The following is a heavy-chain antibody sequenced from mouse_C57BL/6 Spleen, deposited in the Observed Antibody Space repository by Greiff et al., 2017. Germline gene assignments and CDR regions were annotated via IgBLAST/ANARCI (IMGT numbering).Heavy chain of an antibody. CDR2: IRSKSNNYAT. J-gene: IGHJ2*01. CDR3: VRGWLRPDY. V-gene: IGHV10-1*01. D-gene: IGHD2-2*01. Sequence: EVKLVESGGGLVQPKGSLKLSCAASGFSFNTYAMNWVRQAPGKGLEWVARIRSKSNNYATYYADSVKDRFTISRDDSESMLYLQMNNLKTEDTAMYYCVRGWLRPDYWGQGTTLTVSA. CDR1: GFSFNTYA.